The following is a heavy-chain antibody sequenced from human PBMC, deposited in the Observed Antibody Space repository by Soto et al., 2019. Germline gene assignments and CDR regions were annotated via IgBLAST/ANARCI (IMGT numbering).Heavy chain of an antibody. CDR1: GYTFTSYA. CDR3: ARETGVRSGCHRVDY. J-gene: IGHJ4*02. D-gene: IGHD6-19*01. Sequence: QVQLVQSGAEVKKPGASVKVSCKASGYTFTSYAMHWVRQAPGQRLEWMGWINAGNGNTKYSQKFQGRVTITRDTSASTAYMELSSLRSEDTAVYYCARETGVRSGCHRVDYWGQGTLVTVSS. V-gene: IGHV1-3*01. CDR2: INAGNGNT.